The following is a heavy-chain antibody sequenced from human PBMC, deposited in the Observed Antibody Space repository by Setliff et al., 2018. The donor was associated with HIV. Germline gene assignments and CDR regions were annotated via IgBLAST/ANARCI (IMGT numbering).Heavy chain of an antibody. D-gene: IGHD2-15*01. V-gene: IGHV1-8*03. CDR2: MNPNSGNT. CDR1: GYTFTGYY. Sequence: GASVKVSCKASGYTFTGYYMHWVRQAPGQGLEWMGWMNPNSGNTGYAQKFQGRVTITRNTSISTAYMELSSLRSEDTAVYYCARIRGYCSGGSCYSVFNYYYGMDVWGQGTTVTVSS. CDR3: ARIRGYCSGGSCYSVFNYYYGMDV. J-gene: IGHJ6*02.